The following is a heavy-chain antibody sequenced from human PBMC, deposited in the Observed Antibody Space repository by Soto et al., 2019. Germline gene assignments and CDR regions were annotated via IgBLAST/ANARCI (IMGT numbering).Heavy chain of an antibody. CDR1: GYTFTVYY. V-gene: IGHV1-2*04. J-gene: IGHJ4*02. D-gene: IGHD6-13*01. CDR2: INPNSGGT. CDR3: ARARIAAAGPPPYYFDY. Sequence: LKVSCKASGYTFTVYYMHWVRQAPGQGLEWMGWINPNSGGTNYAQKFQGWVTMTRDTSISTAYMELSRLRSDDTAVYYCARARIAAAGPPPYYFDYWGQGTLVTVSS.